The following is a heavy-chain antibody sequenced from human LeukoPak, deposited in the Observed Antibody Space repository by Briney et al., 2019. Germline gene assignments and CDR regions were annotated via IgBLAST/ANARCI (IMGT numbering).Heavy chain of an antibody. V-gene: IGHV4-39*01. CDR2: IYYSGST. D-gene: IGHD2-21*02. CDR3: ARLSCPVGDCDAFDI. CDR1: GGSISRNSCY. Sequence: SETLSLTCTVSGGSISRNSCYWAWIRQPPGKGLEWIGSIYYSGSTYYNPSLMSRVTISVDTSKNQFSLNLRSVTAADTAVYYCARLSCPVGDCDAFDIWGRGTMVTVSS. J-gene: IGHJ3*02.